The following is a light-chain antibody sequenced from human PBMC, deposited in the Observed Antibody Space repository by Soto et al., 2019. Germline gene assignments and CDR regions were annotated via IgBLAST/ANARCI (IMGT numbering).Light chain of an antibody. V-gene: IGKV3-20*01. Sequence: IVLTQSPCTLSLSPGERATLSCRASQSVRNNYLAWYQQRPGQAPRLLIYAASSRATGIPDRFSGSGSGTDFTLTISRLEPEDFAVYYCQQYGTSPRTFGQGTKVDIK. J-gene: IGKJ1*01. CDR3: QQYGTSPRT. CDR1: QSVRNNY. CDR2: AAS.